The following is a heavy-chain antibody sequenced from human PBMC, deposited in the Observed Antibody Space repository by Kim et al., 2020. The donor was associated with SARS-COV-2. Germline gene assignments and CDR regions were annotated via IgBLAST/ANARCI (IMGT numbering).Heavy chain of an antibody. CDR3: SRGDKWAFES. D-gene: IGHD1-26*01. J-gene: IGHJ4*02. CDR2: IKGDGSQK. CDR1: AFTFSNYW. Sequence: GGSLRLSCAASAFTFSNYWMNWVRQAPGKGLEWVANIKGDGSQKDYVDSVKVRFTISRDNAKNSLFLQMDSLRAEDTAVYYCSRGDKWAFESWGQGTLVTVSS. V-gene: IGHV3-7*03.